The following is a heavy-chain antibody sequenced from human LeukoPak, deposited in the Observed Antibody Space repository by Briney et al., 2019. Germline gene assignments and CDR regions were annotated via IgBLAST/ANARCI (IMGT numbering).Heavy chain of an antibody. J-gene: IGHJ4*02. CDR2: IYHSGGT. V-gene: IGHV4-38-2*02. CDR1: GYSISSGYY. Sequence: SETLSLTCTVSGYSISSGYYWGWIRQPPGKGLEWIGSIYHSGGTYYNPSLKSRVTISVDTSKNQFSLKLSSVTAADTAVYYCARVIVGATFDYWGQGTLVTVSS. D-gene: IGHD1-26*01. CDR3: ARVIVGATFDY.